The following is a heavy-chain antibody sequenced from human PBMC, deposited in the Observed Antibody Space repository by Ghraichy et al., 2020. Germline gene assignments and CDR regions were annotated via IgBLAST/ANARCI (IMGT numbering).Heavy chain of an antibody. Sequence: SVKVSCKASGDTFSSYAISWVRQAPGQGLEWMGGIIPIFGTANYAQKFQGRVTITADESTSTAYMELSSLRSEDTAVYYCARDRPDSSSWYYYYGMDVWGQGTTVTVSS. J-gene: IGHJ6*02. V-gene: IGHV1-69*13. CDR1: GDTFSSYA. D-gene: IGHD6-13*01. CDR2: IIPIFGTA. CDR3: ARDRPDSSSWYYYYGMDV.